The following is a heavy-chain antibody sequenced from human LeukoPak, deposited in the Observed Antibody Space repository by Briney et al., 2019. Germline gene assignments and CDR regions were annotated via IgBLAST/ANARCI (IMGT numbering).Heavy chain of an antibody. CDR2: IYYTGAT. V-gene: IGHV4-59*08. D-gene: IGHD6-19*01. Sequence: PSETLSLTCTVSGGSISSYYWTWIRQPPGKGLEWIGYIYYTGATSYNPSLKSRVTISVDTSKKQFSLKLTSVTAVDTAVYYCSRYGGSGWVIDNWGQGTLVTVSS. J-gene: IGHJ4*02. CDR1: GGSISSYY. CDR3: SRYGGSGWVIDN.